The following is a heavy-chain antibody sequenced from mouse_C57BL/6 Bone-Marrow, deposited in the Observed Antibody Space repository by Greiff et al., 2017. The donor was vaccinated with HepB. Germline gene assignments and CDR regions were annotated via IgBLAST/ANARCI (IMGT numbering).Heavy chain of an antibody. CDR3: AREGETGLGRAWFAY. Sequence: VKLQQPGAELVRPGSSVKLSCKASGYTFTSYWMHWVKQRPIQGLEWIGNIDPSDSETHYNQKFKDKATLTVDKSSSTAYMQLSSLTSEDSAVYYCAREGETGLGRAWFAYWGQGTLVTVSA. J-gene: IGHJ3*01. D-gene: IGHD4-1*01. CDR2: IDPSDSET. V-gene: IGHV1-52*01. CDR1: GYTFTSYW.